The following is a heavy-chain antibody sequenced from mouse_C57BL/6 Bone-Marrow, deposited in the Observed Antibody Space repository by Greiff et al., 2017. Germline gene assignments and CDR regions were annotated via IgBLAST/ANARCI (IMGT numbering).Heavy chain of an antibody. Sequence: VQLKQSGPVLVKPGPSVKISCKASGFTFTDYYMHWVKQSHGKSLEWIGLVYPYNGGTSYNQKFKGKATLTVDTSSSTAYMELNSLPSEDSAVYYCARIGPIATVVERFAYWGQGTLVTVSA. CDR3: ARIGPIATVVERFAY. J-gene: IGHJ3*01. CDR2: VYPYNGGT. V-gene: IGHV1-36*01. CDR1: GFTFTDYY. D-gene: IGHD1-1*01.